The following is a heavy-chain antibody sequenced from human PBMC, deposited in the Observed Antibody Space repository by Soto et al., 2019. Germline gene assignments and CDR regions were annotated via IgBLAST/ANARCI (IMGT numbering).Heavy chain of an antibody. CDR2: ISAGGST. Sequence: QVQLQESGPGLVKPSETLSLPCTVSGGSITRNYWTWIRQSVGKGREWIGRISAGGSTNYSPSLESRVTISVDTSTNQFSLNLNSVTAADTAVYFCARGRPIDYWGQGILVTVSS. J-gene: IGHJ4*02. CDR3: ARGRPIDY. CDR1: GGSITRNY. V-gene: IGHV4-4*07.